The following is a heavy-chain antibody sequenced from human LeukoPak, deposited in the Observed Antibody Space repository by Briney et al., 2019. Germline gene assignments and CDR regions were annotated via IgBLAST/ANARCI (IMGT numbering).Heavy chain of an antibody. CDR3: ARHDIVATIFSYGMDV. V-gene: IGHV4-39*01. Sequence: SETLSLTCTVSGGSISSSSYYWGWIRQPPGKGLEWIGSIYYSGSTYYNPSLKSRVTISVDTSKNQFSLKLSSVTAADTAVCYCARHDIVATIFSYGMDVWGQGTTVTVSS. D-gene: IGHD5-12*01. J-gene: IGHJ6*02. CDR2: IYYSGST. CDR1: GGSISSSSYY.